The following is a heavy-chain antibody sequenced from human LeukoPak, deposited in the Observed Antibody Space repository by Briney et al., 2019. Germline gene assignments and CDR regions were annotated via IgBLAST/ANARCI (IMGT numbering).Heavy chain of an antibody. Sequence: GGSLRLSCAGSGFTFSSYGMSWVRQAPGKGLEWVSAIRGTGTSTYYADSVKGRFTISRDNSKNTLYLQMNSLRAEDTAVYYCAKGPGVVVTAIATMDYWGQGTLVTVSS. CDR2: IRGTGTST. J-gene: IGHJ4*02. V-gene: IGHV3-23*01. CDR1: GFTFSSYG. D-gene: IGHD2-21*02. CDR3: AKGPGVVVTAIATMDY.